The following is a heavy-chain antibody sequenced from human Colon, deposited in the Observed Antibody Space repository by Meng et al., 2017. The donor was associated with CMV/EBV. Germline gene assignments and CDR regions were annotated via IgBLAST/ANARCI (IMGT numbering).Heavy chain of an antibody. V-gene: IGHV4-59*13. CDR3: ARVALGASTERYYFDY. J-gene: IGHJ4*02. CDR2: VYYSGRT. Sequence: SETLSPTGKAPGGSISSYYWSWIRQPPGKGLEWIGYVYYSGRTNYNHSLMRRVTISVDTSKNQFSLKLSTVTAADTAVYYCARVALGASTERYYFDYWGQGTLVTVSS. CDR1: GGSISSYY. D-gene: IGHD1-26*01.